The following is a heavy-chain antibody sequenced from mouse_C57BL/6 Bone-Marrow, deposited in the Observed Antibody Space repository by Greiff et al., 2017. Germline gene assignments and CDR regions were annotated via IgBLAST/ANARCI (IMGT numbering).Heavy chain of an antibody. CDR1: GFSLTSYA. V-gene: IGHV2-9-1*01. D-gene: IGHD1-1*01. Sequence: VQLQQSGPGLVAPSQSLSITCTVSGFSLTSYAISWVRQPPGKGLEWLGVIWTGGGTNYNSALKSRLSISKDNSKSQVFLKMNSLQTDDTARYYCARSPYYYGSSYYPFDYWGQGTTLTVSS. CDR2: IWTGGGT. J-gene: IGHJ2*01. CDR3: ARSPYYYGSSYYPFDY.